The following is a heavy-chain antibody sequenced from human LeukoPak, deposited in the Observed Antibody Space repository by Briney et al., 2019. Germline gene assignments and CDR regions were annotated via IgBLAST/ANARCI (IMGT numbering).Heavy chain of an antibody. J-gene: IGHJ4*02. Sequence: ASVKVSCKASGYTFTGYYMHWVRQAPGQGLEWMGWINPNSGGTNYAQKFQGRVTMTRDTSISTAYMELSRLRSDDTAGYYCARVFRVAVSGADYWGQGTLVTVSS. CDR1: GYTFTGYY. CDR2: INPNSGGT. V-gene: IGHV1-2*02. D-gene: IGHD6-19*01. CDR3: ARVFRVAVSGADY.